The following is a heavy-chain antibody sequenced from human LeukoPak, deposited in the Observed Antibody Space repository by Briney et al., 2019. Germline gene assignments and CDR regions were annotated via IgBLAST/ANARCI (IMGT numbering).Heavy chain of an antibody. CDR1: GFTFSSYW. Sequence: GGSLRLSCAASGFTFSSYWMHWVRQAPGKGLVWVSHIINDGSRTSYADSVKGRFTISRDNAKNTVYLQMNSLRAEDTAVYYCARSDGGFDYWGPGTLVTVSA. D-gene: IGHD5-24*01. V-gene: IGHV3-74*01. CDR3: ARSDGGFDY. CDR2: IINDGSRT. J-gene: IGHJ4*02.